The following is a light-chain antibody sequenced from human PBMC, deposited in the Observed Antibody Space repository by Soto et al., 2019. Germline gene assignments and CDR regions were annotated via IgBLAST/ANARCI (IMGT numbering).Light chain of an antibody. CDR1: SSDVGGFKY. CDR3: SSYKSGATLV. V-gene: IGLV2-14*01. CDR2: EVS. J-gene: IGLJ2*01. Sequence: QSALTQPASVSGSPGQSITISCTGTSSDVGGFKYVSWYQQHPDKAPKLIIYEVSDRPSGVSDRFSGSKSGNTASLTISGLQAEDEADYYCSSYKSGATLVFGGGTQLTVL.